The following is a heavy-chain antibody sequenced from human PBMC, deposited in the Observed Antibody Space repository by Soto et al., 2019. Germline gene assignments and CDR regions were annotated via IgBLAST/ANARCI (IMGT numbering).Heavy chain of an antibody. V-gene: IGHV3-30*18. CDR2: ISYDGSNK. D-gene: IGHD1-1*01. CDR3: AKDLEGYNPSEGY. CDR1: RFTFSSYG. J-gene: IGHJ4*02. Sequence: QVQLVESGGGVVQPGRSLRLSCAASRFTFSSYGMHWVRQAPGKGLEWVAVISYDGSNKYYADSVKGRFTISRDTSKNTLYLQMNSLRPEDTAVYYCAKDLEGYNPSEGYWGQGTLVTVSS.